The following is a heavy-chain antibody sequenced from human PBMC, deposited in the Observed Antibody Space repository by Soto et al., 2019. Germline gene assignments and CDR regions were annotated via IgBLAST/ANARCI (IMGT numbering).Heavy chain of an antibody. D-gene: IGHD5-18*01. Sequence: SVKVSCKASGGTFSSYAISWVRQAPGQGLEWMGGIIPIFGTANYAQKFQGRVTITADESTSTAYMELSSLRSEDTAVYYCAREMGGYSYGYGGMDVWGKGTTVTVSS. CDR1: GGTFSSYA. V-gene: IGHV1-69*13. CDR2: IIPIFGTA. CDR3: AREMGGYSYGYGGMDV. J-gene: IGHJ6*04.